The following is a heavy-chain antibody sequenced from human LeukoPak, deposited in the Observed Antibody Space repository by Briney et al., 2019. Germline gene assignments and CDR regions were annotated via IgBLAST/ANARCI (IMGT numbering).Heavy chain of an antibody. CDR2: IWYDGSNK. D-gene: IGHD3-22*01. V-gene: IGHV3-33*01. J-gene: IGHJ4*02. CDR1: GFTFSSYG. CDR3: ARGGYYDNSALDY. Sequence: GGSLRLSCAASGFTFSSYGMHWVRQAPGKGLEWVAVIWYDGSNKYYADSVKGRFTISRDNSKSTLYLQMNSLRAEDTAVYYCARGGYYDNSALDYWGQGTLVTVSS.